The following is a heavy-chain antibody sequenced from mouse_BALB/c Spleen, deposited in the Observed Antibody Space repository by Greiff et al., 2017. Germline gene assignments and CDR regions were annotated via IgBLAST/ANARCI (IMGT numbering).Heavy chain of an antibody. CDR2: ISSGGGSI. Sequence: EVKLVESGGGLVKPGGSLKLSCAASGFAFSRYDMSWVRQTPEKGLEWVAYISSGGGSIYYPDTVKGRFTISRDNAKNTLYLQMSRLKSEDTAMYYSAGHRGVRWGQGTLVTVSA. CDR3: AGHRGVR. V-gene: IGHV5-12-1*01. CDR1: GFAFSRYD. D-gene: IGHD5-1*01. J-gene: IGHJ3*02.